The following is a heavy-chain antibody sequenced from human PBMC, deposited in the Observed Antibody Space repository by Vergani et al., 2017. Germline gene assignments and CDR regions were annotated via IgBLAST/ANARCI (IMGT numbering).Heavy chain of an antibody. J-gene: IGHJ4*02. Sequence: EVQLVESGGGLVQPGGSLRLSCAASGFTFSSYSMNWVRQAPGKGLEWVSYISSSSSNIYYADSVKGRFTISRDNAKNSLYLQMNSLRAEDTAVYYCARDTPGYSSSSGGFDYWGQGTLVTVSS. D-gene: IGHD6-6*01. CDR2: ISSSSSNI. CDR1: GFTFSSYS. V-gene: IGHV3-48*01. CDR3: ARDTPGYSSSSGGFDY.